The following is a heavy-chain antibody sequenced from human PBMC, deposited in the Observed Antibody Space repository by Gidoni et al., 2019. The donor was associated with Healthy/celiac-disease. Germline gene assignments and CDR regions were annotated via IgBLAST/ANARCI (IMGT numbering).Heavy chain of an antibody. CDR2: INPSGGST. D-gene: IGHD2-2*02. J-gene: IGHJ5*02. CDR3: ARGHQLLYFGYNWFDP. Sequence: QVQLVQSGAEVKKPGASVQVSCKASGYTFTSYYMHWVRQAPGQGLEWMGIINPSGGSTSYAQKFQGRVTMTRDTSTSTVYMELSSLRSEDTAVYYCARGHQLLYFGYNWFDPWGQGTLVTVSS. CDR1: GYTFTSYY. V-gene: IGHV1-46*01.